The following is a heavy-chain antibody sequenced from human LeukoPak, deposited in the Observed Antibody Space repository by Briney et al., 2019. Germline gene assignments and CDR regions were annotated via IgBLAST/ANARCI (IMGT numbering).Heavy chain of an antibody. CDR3: AKDLVSGWFQNYFDY. J-gene: IGHJ4*02. Sequence: SGGSLRLSCAASGFTFSSYGVHWVRQAPGKGLEWVAFIRYDGSNKYYADSVKGRFTISRDNSKNTLYLQMNSLRAEDTAVYYCAKDLVSGWFQNYFDYWGQGTLVTVSS. CDR2: IRYDGSNK. CDR1: GFTFSSYG. D-gene: IGHD6-19*01. V-gene: IGHV3-30*02.